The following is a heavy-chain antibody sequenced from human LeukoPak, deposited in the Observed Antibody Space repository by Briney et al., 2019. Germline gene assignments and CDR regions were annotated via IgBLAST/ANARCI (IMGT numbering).Heavy chain of an antibody. CDR2: IYYSGST. CDR3: ARVTAYDGSGYYKYYFDY. CDR1: GGSISSSSYY. D-gene: IGHD3-22*01. Sequence: PSETLSLTCTASGGSISSSSYYWGRVRQPPGEGLEWIGSIYYSGSTYYNPSLKSRVTISVDASKNQFSLKLSSVTAADTAVYYCARVTAYDGSGYYKYYFDYWGQGTLVTVSS. J-gene: IGHJ4*02. V-gene: IGHV4-39*01.